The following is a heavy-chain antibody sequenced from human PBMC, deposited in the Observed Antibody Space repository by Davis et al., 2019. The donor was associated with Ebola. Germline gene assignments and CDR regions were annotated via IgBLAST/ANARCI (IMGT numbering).Heavy chain of an antibody. CDR3: TSFSWEILIDD. Sequence: GESLKISCAASGFTFDDYAMTWVRQAPGKGLEWVSGINWNGGSTGYADSVKGRFTISRDNAKNTLYLQMNSLRVEDTAVYYCTSFSWEILIDDWGQGTLVTVSS. J-gene: IGHJ4*02. CDR1: GFTFDDYA. V-gene: IGHV3-20*04. CDR2: INWNGGST. D-gene: IGHD3-10*01.